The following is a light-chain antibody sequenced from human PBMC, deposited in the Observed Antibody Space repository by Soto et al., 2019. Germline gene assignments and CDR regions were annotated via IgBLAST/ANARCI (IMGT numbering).Light chain of an antibody. J-gene: IGKJ1*01. CDR1: QSVSSS. V-gene: IGKV3-15*01. CDR2: GAS. CDR3: QQYNAWPPWT. Sequence: EIVMTQSPATLSVSPGERATLSCRASQSVSSSLAWYQQKPGQAPRLLIYGASTRATGIPARFSGSGSGTVFTLTISSLQSEDFPVYYCQQYNAWPPWTFGQGTKVEI.